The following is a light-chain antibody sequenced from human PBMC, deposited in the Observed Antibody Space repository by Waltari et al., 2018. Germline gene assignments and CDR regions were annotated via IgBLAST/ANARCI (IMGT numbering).Light chain of an antibody. CDR1: QGISSA. CDR3: QQFNSYPVT. Sequence: AIQLTQSPSSLSASVGDSVTITCRASQGISSALAWYQQKPVKAPKLLIYDASSLESGFPSRFSGSGSGTDFTLTISRLQPEDFATYYCQQFNSYPVTFGQGTKLEIK. V-gene: IGKV1-13*02. CDR2: DAS. J-gene: IGKJ2*01.